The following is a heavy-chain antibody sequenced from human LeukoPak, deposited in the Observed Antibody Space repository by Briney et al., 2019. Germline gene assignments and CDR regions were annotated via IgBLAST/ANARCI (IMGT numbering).Heavy chain of an antibody. CDR1: GDSVGRSDSY. Sequence: SETLSLTCSVSGDSVGRSDSYWDWIRQPPGKGLEWIGTIYYSGRTYYSPSLKSRVTMSVDPSNNQFSLNLRSVTAADTAVYYCARRRYYDGSGYLEWGQGTLLSVSS. J-gene: IGHJ1*01. D-gene: IGHD3-22*01. CDR2: IYYSGRT. CDR3: ARRRYYDGSGYLE. V-gene: IGHV4-39*01.